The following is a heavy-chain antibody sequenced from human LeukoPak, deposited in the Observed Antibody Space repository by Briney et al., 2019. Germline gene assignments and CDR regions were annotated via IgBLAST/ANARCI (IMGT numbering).Heavy chain of an antibody. J-gene: IGHJ4*02. Sequence: QAGGSLRLSCAASGFTFSNFAMSWVRQAPGKGLEWVSAISGSGHNTYYADSVKGRFTISRDNSKNTLYLQMNRLRVEDTAVYYCAAGTAADYWGQGTLVTVSS. V-gene: IGHV3-23*01. CDR1: GFTFSNFA. CDR2: ISGSGHNT. D-gene: IGHD6-13*01. CDR3: AAGTAADY.